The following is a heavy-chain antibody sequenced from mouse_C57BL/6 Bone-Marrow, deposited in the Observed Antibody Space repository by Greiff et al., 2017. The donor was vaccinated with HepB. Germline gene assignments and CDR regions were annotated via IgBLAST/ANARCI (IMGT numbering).Heavy chain of an antibody. J-gene: IGHJ4*01. CDR1: GFSLTSYG. D-gene: IGHD3-3*01. CDR2: IWGVGST. V-gene: IGHV2-6*01. Sequence: VQLQESGPGLVAPSQSLSITCTVSGFSLTSYGVDWVRQSPGKGLEWLGVIWGVGSTNYNSALKSRLSISKDNSKSQVFLKMNSLQTDETAMYYCARGTVWAMDYWGQGTSVTVSS. CDR3: ARGTVWAMDY.